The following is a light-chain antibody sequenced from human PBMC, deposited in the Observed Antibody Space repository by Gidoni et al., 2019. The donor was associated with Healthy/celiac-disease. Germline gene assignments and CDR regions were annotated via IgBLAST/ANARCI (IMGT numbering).Light chain of an antibody. Sequence: DIQMTQSPSSLSASVGDSVTITCRASQGISNYLAWYQQKPGKVPKLLIYAASTLQSGVPSRFSCSGSGKDFTLTISSLQPEDVATYYWQKYDSAPWTFGQGTKVKIK. V-gene: IGKV1-27*01. CDR2: AAS. CDR1: QGISNY. CDR3: QKYDSAPWT. J-gene: IGKJ1*01.